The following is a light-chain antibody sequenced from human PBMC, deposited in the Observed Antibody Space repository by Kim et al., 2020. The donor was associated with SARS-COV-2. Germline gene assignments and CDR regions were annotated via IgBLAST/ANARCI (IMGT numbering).Light chain of an antibody. CDR3: NSRDSSGSPVV. V-gene: IGLV3-19*01. Sequence: SSELTQDPAVSVALGQTVTITCQGDNFRSYYASWYQQKPGQAPVLVIYGKNNRPSGIPDRFSGSSSGNTASLTITGAQAEDEADYYCNSRDSSGSPVVFGGGTKVTVL. J-gene: IGLJ2*01. CDR1: NFRSYY. CDR2: GKN.